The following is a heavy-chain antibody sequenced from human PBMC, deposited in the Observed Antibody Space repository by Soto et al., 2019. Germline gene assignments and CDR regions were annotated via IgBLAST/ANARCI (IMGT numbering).Heavy chain of an antibody. D-gene: IGHD3-10*01. Sequence: ASVKVSCKASGGTFSSYTISWVRQAPGQGLEWMGRIIPILGIANYAQKFQGRVTITADKSTSTAYMELSSLRSEDTAVYYCARVNYYGSGSYYPPSKYYYYGMDVWGQGTTVTVSS. J-gene: IGHJ6*02. CDR3: ARVNYYGSGSYYPPSKYYYYGMDV. CDR2: IIPILGIA. CDR1: GGTFSSYT. V-gene: IGHV1-69*02.